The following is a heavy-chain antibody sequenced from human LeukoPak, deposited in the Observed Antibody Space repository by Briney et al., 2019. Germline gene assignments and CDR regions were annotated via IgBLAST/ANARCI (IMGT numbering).Heavy chain of an antibody. CDR2: INHSGST. J-gene: IGHJ4*02. CDR1: GGSFSGYY. CDR3: ARGKYYGSV. Sequence: SETLSLTCAVYGGSFSGYYWSWIRQPPGKGLEWIGEINHSGSTNYNPSLKSRVTISVDTSKNQFSLKLSSVTAAGTAVYYCARGKYYGSVWGQGTLVTVSS. D-gene: IGHD3-10*01. V-gene: IGHV4-34*01.